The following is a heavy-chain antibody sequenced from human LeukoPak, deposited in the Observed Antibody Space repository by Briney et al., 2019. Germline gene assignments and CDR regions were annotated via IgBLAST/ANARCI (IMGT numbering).Heavy chain of an antibody. CDR2: IIPILGIA. D-gene: IGHD2-15*01. CDR3: AREGSTPGPYYGMDV. V-gene: IGHV1-69*04. Sequence: ASVKVSCKASGGTFSSYAISWVRQAPGQGLEWMGRIIPILGIANYAQKFQGRVTITADKSTSTAYMELSSLRSEDTAVYYCAREGSTPGPYYGMDVWGQGTTVTVSS. J-gene: IGHJ6*02. CDR1: GGTFSSYA.